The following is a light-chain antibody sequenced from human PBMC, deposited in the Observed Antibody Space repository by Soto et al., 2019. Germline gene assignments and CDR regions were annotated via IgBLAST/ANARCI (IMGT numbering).Light chain of an antibody. CDR1: SSDVGGYNY. V-gene: IGLV2-8*01. CDR2: EVS. Sequence: QSVLTQPPSASGSPGQSVTISCTGTSSDVGGYNYVSWYQQHPGKAPKFLIFEVSRRPSGVPDRFSGSKSDNTASLTVSGLQADDEADYYCSSYAGSNNPVIFGGGTKLTVL. J-gene: IGLJ2*01. CDR3: SSYAGSNNPVI.